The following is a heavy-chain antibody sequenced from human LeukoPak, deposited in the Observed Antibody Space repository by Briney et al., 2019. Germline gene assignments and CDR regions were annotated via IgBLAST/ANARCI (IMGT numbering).Heavy chain of an antibody. D-gene: IGHD3-10*01. CDR3: ARNRRGSYNWFDP. CDR1: GYTFTGYY. Sequence: ASVKVSCKASGYTFTGYYMHWVRQAPGQGLEWMGWINPNSGGTNYAQRFQGRVTMTRDTSISTAYMELSRLRSDDTAIYYCARNRRGSYNWFDPWGQGTLVTASS. J-gene: IGHJ5*02. CDR2: INPNSGGT. V-gene: IGHV1-2*02.